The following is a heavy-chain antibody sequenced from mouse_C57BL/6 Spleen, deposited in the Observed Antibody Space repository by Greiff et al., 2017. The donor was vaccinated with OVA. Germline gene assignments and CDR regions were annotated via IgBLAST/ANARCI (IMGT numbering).Heavy chain of an antibody. CDR1: GFSLTSYG. D-gene: IGHD2-4*01. CDR2: IWSGGST. CDR3: ARPYDYDVGGFAY. J-gene: IGHJ3*01. Sequence: QVQLQQSGPGLVQPSQSLSITCTVSGFSLTSYGVHWVRQSPGKGLEWLGVIWSGGSTDYNAAFISRLSISKDNSKSQVFFKMSSLQADDTAIYYCARPYDYDVGGFAYWGQGTLVTVSA. V-gene: IGHV2-2*01.